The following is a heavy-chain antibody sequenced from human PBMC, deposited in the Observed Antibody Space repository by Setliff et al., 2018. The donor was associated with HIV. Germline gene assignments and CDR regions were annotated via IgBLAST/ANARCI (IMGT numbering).Heavy chain of an antibody. CDR2: IIPILGIA. CDR3: ARARHIVVVTAIPDAFDI. V-gene: IGHV1-69*10. Sequence: SVKVSCKASGGTFSSYAISWVRQAPGQGLEWMGGIIPILGIANYAQKFQGRVTITADESTSTAYMELSSLRSEDTAVYYCARARHIVVVTAIPDAFDIWGQGTVVTVSS. D-gene: IGHD2-21*02. J-gene: IGHJ3*02. CDR1: GGTFSSYA.